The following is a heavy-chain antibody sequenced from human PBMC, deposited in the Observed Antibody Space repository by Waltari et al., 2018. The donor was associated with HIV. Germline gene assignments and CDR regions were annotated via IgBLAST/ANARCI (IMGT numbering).Heavy chain of an antibody. CDR3: ARTPEGVAAIRNWYFDL. CDR2: IIPIFTIT. CDR1: GDAFSTYA. Sequence: QVHVVQSGAEVKKPGSSVNVSCKTSGDAFSTYAISWVRQAPGQGLEWMGGIIPIFTITNYAQQFQGRVTITADKSTNTANMELSSLRSDDTAVYYCARTPEGVAAIRNWYFDLWGRGTLVTVSS. D-gene: IGHD2-21*02. V-gene: IGHV1-69*17. J-gene: IGHJ2*01.